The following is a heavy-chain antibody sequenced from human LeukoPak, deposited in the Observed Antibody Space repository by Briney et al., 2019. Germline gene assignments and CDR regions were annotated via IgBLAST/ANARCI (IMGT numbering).Heavy chain of an antibody. D-gene: IGHD6-19*01. CDR2: ISCYNGDT. CDR3: ARDPTNTSGWYVYFDY. V-gene: IGHV1-18*01. CDR1: GYTFTSHG. Sequence: ASVKVSCKASGYTFTSHGISWVRQAPGQGLEWMGWISCYNGDTKYAQNLQGRVTMTTDASTSTAYMELRSLRSDDTAVYYCARDPTNTSGWYVYFDYWGQGTLVTVSS. J-gene: IGHJ4*02.